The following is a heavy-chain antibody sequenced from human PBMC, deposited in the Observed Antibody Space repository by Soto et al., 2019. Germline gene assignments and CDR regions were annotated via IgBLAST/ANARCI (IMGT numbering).Heavy chain of an antibody. CDR3: SRVKHDSISDFLDN. V-gene: IGHV2-70*20. J-gene: IGHJ4*02. CDR1: AFSVNTPGVG. CDR2: IKWDDDK. Sequence: PTQTLTLTCTLSAFSVNTPGVGVGWVRQPAGKALAWRALIKWDDDKYSEASLETRLIISKPTSGNGFVVTMPHVAPVATATYFCSRVKHDSISDFLDNWDQGTLVTVSS. D-gene: IGHD3-3*02.